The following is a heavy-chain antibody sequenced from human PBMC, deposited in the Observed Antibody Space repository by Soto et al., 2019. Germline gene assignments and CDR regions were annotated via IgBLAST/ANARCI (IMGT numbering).Heavy chain of an antibody. CDR3: ARERITMVRGTNWFDP. D-gene: IGHD3-10*01. CDR1: GGSISSGGYF. V-gene: IGHV4-31*03. Sequence: SETLSLTCTVSGGSISSGGYFWSWIRQHPGKGLEWIGYIYYSGSTYYNPSLKSRVTISVDTSKNQFSLKLSSVTAADTAVYYCARERITMVRGTNWFDPWGQGTLVTVSS. CDR2: IYYSGST. J-gene: IGHJ5*02.